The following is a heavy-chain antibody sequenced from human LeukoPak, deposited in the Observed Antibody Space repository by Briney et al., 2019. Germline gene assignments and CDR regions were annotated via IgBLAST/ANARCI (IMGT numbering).Heavy chain of an antibody. J-gene: IGHJ2*01. CDR2: INYSGST. D-gene: IGHD3-22*01. Sequence: PSETLSLTCAVHGASFSGFYWSWIRQPPGKGLEWIGEINYSGSTNYNPSLKSRVTISVDTSKNQFSLKLSSVTAADTAVYYCARWGIGNYYDSSGYYTDGWYFDLWGRGTLVTVSS. CDR3: ARWGIGNYYDSSGYYTDGWYFDL. CDR1: GASFSGFY. V-gene: IGHV4-34*01.